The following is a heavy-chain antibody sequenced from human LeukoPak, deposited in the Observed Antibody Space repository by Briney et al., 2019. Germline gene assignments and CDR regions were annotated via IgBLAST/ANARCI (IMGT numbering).Heavy chain of an antibody. D-gene: IGHD3-10*01. Sequence: SETLSLTCTVSGGSIRSYYWSWIWQPPGKGLEWIGYIYYSGSTNNNPSLKSRVTISVDTSKNQFSLKLSSVTAADTAVYYCARGSLDYYGSAYYMDVWGKGTTVTVSS. CDR3: ARGSLDYYGSAYYMDV. CDR1: GGSIRSYY. V-gene: IGHV4-59*12. CDR2: IYYSGST. J-gene: IGHJ6*03.